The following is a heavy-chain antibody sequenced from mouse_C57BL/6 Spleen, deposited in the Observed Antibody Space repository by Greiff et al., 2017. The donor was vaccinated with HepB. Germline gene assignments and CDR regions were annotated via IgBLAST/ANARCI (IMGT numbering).Heavy chain of an antibody. J-gene: IGHJ2*01. CDR2: ISYDGSN. CDR3: ARVAPYFDY. CDR1: GYSITSGYY. Sequence: DVQLQESGPGLVKPSQSLSLTCSVTGYSITSGYYWNWIRQFPGNKLEWMGYISYDGSNNYNPSLKNRISITRDTSKNQFFLKLNSVTTEDTATYYCARVAPYFDYWGQGTTLPVSS. V-gene: IGHV3-6*01. D-gene: IGHD1-3*01.